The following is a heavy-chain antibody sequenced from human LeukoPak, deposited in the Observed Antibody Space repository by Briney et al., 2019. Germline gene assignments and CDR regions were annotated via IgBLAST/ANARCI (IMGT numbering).Heavy chain of an antibody. V-gene: IGHV3-21*01. Sequence: GGSLTLSCAASGFTFNDYVMNWVRQAPGKGLEWVSSISSSGVYIYYADSLKGRFTISRDNAKNSLYLQMNSLRAEDTAIYFCARDFRIYYGSGSYGSRFDPWGQGTLVTVSS. CDR1: GFTFNDYV. J-gene: IGHJ5*02. CDR2: ISSSGVYI. CDR3: ARDFRIYYGSGSYGSRFDP. D-gene: IGHD3-10*01.